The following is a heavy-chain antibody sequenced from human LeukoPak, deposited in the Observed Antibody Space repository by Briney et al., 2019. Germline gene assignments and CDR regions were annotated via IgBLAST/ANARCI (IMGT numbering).Heavy chain of an antibody. V-gene: IGHV1-18*01. CDR2: ISTYNGIT. CDR3: ARSSGWYESGYYYGMDV. CDR1: GYTFTSYD. Sequence: ASVKVSCKASGYTFTSYDISWVRQAPGQGLEWMGWISTYNGITNFAQKLQGRVSMTTDTSTSTAYMELRSLRSDDTAVYYCARSSGWYESGYYYGMDVWGQGTTVTVSS. D-gene: IGHD6-19*01. J-gene: IGHJ6*02.